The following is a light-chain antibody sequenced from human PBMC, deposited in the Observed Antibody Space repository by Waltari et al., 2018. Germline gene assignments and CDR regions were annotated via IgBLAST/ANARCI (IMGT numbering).Light chain of an antibody. Sequence: DIVMTQSPLSLPVTPGEAASISCRSSQSLLHSNGYNYLDWYLQKPGQSPQLLIYLGSNRASGVPDRCSGSGSGTDFTLKSSRVEAEDVGVYYCMQALQTPYIFGQGTRLEIK. CDR3: MQALQTPYI. J-gene: IGKJ5*01. CDR1: QSLLHSNGYNY. CDR2: LGS. V-gene: IGKV2-28*01.